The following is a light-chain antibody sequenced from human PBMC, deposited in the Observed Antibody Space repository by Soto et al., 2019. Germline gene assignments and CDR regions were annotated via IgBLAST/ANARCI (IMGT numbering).Light chain of an antibody. CDR2: AAS. CDR1: QTVSKNY. J-gene: IGKJ5*01. Sequence: EIVLTQSPGTLFFSPVEGNTLPLRASQTVSKNYLAWYQQKPGQAPRLLIYAASSRTTGIPDRFSGSGSGTEFTLTISRLEPEDFAVFYCQQYAASPITFGQGTRLEIK. CDR3: QQYAASPIT. V-gene: IGKV3-20*01.